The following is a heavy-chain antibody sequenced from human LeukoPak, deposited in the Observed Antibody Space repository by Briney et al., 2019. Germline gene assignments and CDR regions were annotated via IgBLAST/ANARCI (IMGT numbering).Heavy chain of an antibody. D-gene: IGHD5-18*01. CDR2: ISASGGST. CDR3: ARGRVDTAIGGYYYMDV. V-gene: IGHV3-23*01. CDR1: GFTFSTSA. Sequence: GGSLRLSCAASGFTFSTSAMTWVRQAPGKGLEWVSGISASGGSTYYADSVKGRFTISRDNAKNSLYLQMNSLRAEDTAVYYCARGRVDTAIGGYYYMDVWGKGTTVTVSS. J-gene: IGHJ6*03.